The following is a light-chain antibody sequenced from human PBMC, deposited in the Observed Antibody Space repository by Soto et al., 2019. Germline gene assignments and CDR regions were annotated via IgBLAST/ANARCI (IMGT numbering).Light chain of an antibody. CDR3: CSYAGSSSYV. J-gene: IGLJ1*01. CDR2: EVS. V-gene: IGLV2-8*01. CDR1: NSDVGGYHS. Sequence: QSALTQPPSASGSPGQSVTISCTGTNSDVGGYHSVSWYQQHPGKAPKLLIYEVSKRPSGVPDRFSGSKSGSTASLTISGLQAEDEADYYCCSYAGSSSYVFGTGTKLTVL.